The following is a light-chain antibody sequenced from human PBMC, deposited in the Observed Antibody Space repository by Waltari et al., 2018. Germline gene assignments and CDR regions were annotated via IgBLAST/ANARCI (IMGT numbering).Light chain of an antibody. V-gene: IGKV3-15*01. J-gene: IGKJ4*01. CDR1: QSVSSN. CDR2: AAS. CDR3: QQYNNWPPLT. Sequence: ETVMTQSPATPSVSPGERANLPCRATQSVSSNLAWYQQKPGQAPRLLIYAASTRATGVPARFSGSGSGTEFTLTISSVQSEDVAVYYCQQYNNWPPLTFGGGTKVEIK.